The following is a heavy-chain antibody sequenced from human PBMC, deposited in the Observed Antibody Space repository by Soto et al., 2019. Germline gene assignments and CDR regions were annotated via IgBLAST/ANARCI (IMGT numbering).Heavy chain of an antibody. Sequence: GGSLRLSCAASGFTFSRYAMHWVRQAPGKGLEWVAVISYDGSNKYYADSVKGRFTISRDNSKNTLYLQMNSLRAEDTAVYYCARVNARIVVVTYFDYWGQGT. CDR3: ARVNARIVVVTYFDY. V-gene: IGHV3-30-3*01. D-gene: IGHD2-21*02. CDR1: GFTFSRYA. J-gene: IGHJ4*02. CDR2: ISYDGSNK.